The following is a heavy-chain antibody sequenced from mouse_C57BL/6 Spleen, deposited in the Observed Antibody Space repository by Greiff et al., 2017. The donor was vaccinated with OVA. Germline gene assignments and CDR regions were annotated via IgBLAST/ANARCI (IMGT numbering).Heavy chain of an antibody. CDR1: GYTFTSYW. CDR3: AREGRETVYFDY. CDR2: IYPGSGST. D-gene: IGHD4-1*01. J-gene: IGHJ2*01. Sequence: VQLQQPGAELVKPGASVKMSCKASGYTFTSYWITWVKQRPGQGLEWIGDIYPGSGSTNYNEKFKSKATLTVDTSSSTAYMQLSSLTSEDSAVYYCAREGRETVYFDYWGQGTTLTVSS. V-gene: IGHV1-55*01.